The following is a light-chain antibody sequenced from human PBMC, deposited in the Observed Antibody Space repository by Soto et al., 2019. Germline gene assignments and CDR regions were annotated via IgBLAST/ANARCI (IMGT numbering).Light chain of an antibody. V-gene: IGKV3-15*01. CDR2: DAS. J-gene: IGKJ1*01. Sequence: EIVMTQSPATLSVSPGERATVSCRASQDISNNLAWYQQRPGQPPRLLIYDASTRATDIPARFSGSGSGTECTLTIGGLQSEDFAVYYCQQYHDWPWTFGQGTKVEIK. CDR3: QQYHDWPWT. CDR1: QDISNN.